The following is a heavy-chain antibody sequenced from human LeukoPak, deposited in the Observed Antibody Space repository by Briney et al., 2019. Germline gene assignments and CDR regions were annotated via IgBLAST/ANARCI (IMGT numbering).Heavy chain of an antibody. CDR1: GFTFGSYA. CDR3: ARGAPTITDY. CDR2: IKQDGSEK. V-gene: IGHV3-7*01. Sequence: GGSLRLSCAASGFTFGSYAMSWVRQAPGKGLEWVANIKQDGSEKYYVDSVKGRFTISRDNAKNSLYLQMNSLRAEDTAVYYCARGAPTITDYWGQGTLVTVSS. D-gene: IGHD5-12*01. J-gene: IGHJ4*02.